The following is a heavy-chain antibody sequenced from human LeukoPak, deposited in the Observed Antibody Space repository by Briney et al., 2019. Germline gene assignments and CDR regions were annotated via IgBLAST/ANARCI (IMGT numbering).Heavy chain of an antibody. CDR1: GGSISSYY. J-gene: IGHJ3*02. Sequence: SETLSLTCTVSGGSISSYYWSWIRQPAGKGLEWIGRIYTSGSTNYNPSLKSRVTMSVDTSKNQFSLKLSSVTAADTAVYYCASLEYSSSSGAFDIWGQGTMVTVSS. CDR3: ASLEYSSSSGAFDI. D-gene: IGHD6-6*01. CDR2: IYTSGST. V-gene: IGHV4-4*07.